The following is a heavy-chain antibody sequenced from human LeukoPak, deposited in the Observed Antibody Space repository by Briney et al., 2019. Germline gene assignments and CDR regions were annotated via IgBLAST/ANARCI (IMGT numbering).Heavy chain of an antibody. CDR3: AKVWVGPIVGAAHFDY. V-gene: IGHV3-23*01. CDR1: GFTFSSYA. Sequence: PGGSLRLSCAASGFTFSSYAMSWVRQAPGKGLEWVSAISGSGGSTYYADSVKGRFTISRDNSKNTLYLQMNSLRAEDTAVYYCAKVWVGPIVGAAHFDYWGQGTLVTVSS. D-gene: IGHD1-26*01. J-gene: IGHJ4*02. CDR2: ISGSGGST.